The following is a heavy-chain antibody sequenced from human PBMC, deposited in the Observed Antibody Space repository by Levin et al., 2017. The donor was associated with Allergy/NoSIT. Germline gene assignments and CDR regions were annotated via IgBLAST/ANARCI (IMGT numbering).Heavy chain of an antibody. Sequence: GGSLRLSCAASGFTFSSYWMHWVRQAPGKGLVWVSRINSDGSSTSYADSVKGRFTISRDNAKNTLYLQMNSLRAEDTAVYYCARGLLWFGELAPNDYWGQGTLVTVSS. D-gene: IGHD3-10*01. J-gene: IGHJ4*02. V-gene: IGHV3-74*01. CDR1: GFTFSSYW. CDR2: INSDGSST. CDR3: ARGLLWFGELAPNDY.